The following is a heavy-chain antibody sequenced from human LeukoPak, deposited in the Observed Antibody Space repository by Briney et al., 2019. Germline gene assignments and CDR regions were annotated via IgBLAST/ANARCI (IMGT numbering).Heavy chain of an antibody. V-gene: IGHV4-39*01. CDR3: ARQGGSYSAWFDP. J-gene: IGHJ5*02. Sequence: SETLSLTCTVSGGSISSSSYYWGWIRQPPGKGLEWIGSIYYSGSTYYNPSLKSRVTISVDTSKNQFSLKLSSVTAADTAVYYCARQGGSYSAWFDPWGQGTLVTVSS. D-gene: IGHD1-26*01. CDR1: GGSISSSSYY. CDR2: IYYSGST.